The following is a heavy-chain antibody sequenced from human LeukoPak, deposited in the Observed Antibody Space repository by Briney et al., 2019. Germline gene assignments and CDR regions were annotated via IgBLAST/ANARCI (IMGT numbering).Heavy chain of an antibody. Sequence: GGSLRLSCAASGFTFRNYVIHWVRQASGKGLEWVAVTSSDLNVKLYADSVKGRFTISRDNSRSTLYLQMNSLRPEDTAIYYCAREGYYGSGSPPSLYFDYWGQGTLVTVSS. CDR1: GFTFRNYV. J-gene: IGHJ4*02. V-gene: IGHV3-30-3*01. CDR3: AREGYYGSGSPPSLYFDY. CDR2: TSSDLNVK. D-gene: IGHD3-10*01.